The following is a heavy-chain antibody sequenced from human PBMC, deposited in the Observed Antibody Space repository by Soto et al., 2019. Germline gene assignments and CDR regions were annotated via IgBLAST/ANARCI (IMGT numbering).Heavy chain of an antibody. D-gene: IGHD6-13*01. CDR1: GYTFTGYY. V-gene: IGHV1-2*02. CDR3: ARGGIAAAGTTRLNDYYYYGMDV. Sequence: ASVKVSCKASGYTFTGYYMHWVRQAPGQGLEWMVWINPNSGGTNYAQKFQGRVTMTRDTSISTAYMELIRLRSDDTAVYYCARGGIAAAGTTRLNDYYYYGMDVWGQGTTVTV. J-gene: IGHJ6*02. CDR2: INPNSGGT.